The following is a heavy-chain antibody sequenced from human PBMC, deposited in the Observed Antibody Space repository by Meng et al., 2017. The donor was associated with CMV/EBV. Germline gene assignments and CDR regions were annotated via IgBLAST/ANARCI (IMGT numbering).Heavy chain of an antibody. CDR3: ARVGSSSWYDLNYFDY. CDR2: IYHSGST. Sequence: GSLRLSCAVSGGSISSSNWWSWVRQPPGKGLEWIGEIYHSGSTNYNPSLKSRVTISVDKSKNQFSLKLSSVTAADTAVYYCARVGSSSWYDLNYFDYWGQGTLVTVSS. V-gene: IGHV4-4*02. J-gene: IGHJ4*02. D-gene: IGHD6-13*01. CDR1: GGSISSSNW.